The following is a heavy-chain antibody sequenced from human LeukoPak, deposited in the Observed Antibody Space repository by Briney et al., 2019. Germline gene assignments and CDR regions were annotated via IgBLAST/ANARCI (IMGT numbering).Heavy chain of an antibody. Sequence: SETLSLTCAVYGGSFSGYYWSWIRQPPGKGLEWIGEINHSGSTNYNPSLKSRVTISVDTSKNQFSLNLSSVTAADTAVYYCARELPYGSGSYLGYNWFDPWGQGTLVTVSS. CDR1: GGSFSGYY. V-gene: IGHV4-34*01. CDR3: ARELPYGSGSYLGYNWFDP. J-gene: IGHJ5*02. D-gene: IGHD3-10*01. CDR2: INHSGST.